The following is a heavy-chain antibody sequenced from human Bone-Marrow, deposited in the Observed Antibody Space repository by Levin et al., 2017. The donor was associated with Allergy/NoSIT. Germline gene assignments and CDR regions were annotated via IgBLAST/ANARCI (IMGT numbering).Heavy chain of an antibody. CDR2: ISYTEST. V-gene: IGHV4-31*03. Sequence: SQTLSLTCSVSGGSLRSGGYYWSWIRQLPGKGLEWIGYISYTESTYYNPSLKSRVTLSVDTENQFSLKLSSVTAADTAVYYCARDGVAVAGTFDYWGQGTLVIVSS. CDR1: GGSLRSGGYY. D-gene: IGHD6-19*01. J-gene: IGHJ4*02. CDR3: ARDGVAVAGTFDY.